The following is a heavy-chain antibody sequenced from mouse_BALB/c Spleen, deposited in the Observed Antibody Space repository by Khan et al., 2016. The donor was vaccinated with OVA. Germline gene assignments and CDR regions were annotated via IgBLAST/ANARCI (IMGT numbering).Heavy chain of an antibody. CDR1: GFTFSDYY. D-gene: IGHD2-4*01. CDR2: ISYGGDST. V-gene: IGHV5-12*02. CDR3: ARHDYDGIAY. Sequence: EVELVESGGGLVQPGGSLKLACATSGFTFSDYYMYWIRQTPEKRLEWVAYISYGGDSTYYQDTVQGRFTISRDTAKNTLYLHMSRLKSEDTAMYYCARHDYDGIAYRGQGTLVTVAA. J-gene: IGHJ3*01.